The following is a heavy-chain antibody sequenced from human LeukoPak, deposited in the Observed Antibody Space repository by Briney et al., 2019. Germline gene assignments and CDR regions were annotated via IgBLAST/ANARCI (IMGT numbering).Heavy chain of an antibody. D-gene: IGHD2-15*01. CDR3: ARRRVVVVAATVPSLKRYWYFDL. CDR1: GRSFSGYY. V-gene: IGHV4-34*01. CDR2: INHSGRT. J-gene: IGHJ2*01. Sequence: SETLSLTCAVYGRSFSGYYWSWLRQPPGKGLEWIWEINHSGRTNYNPSLKSRVTISVDTSKNQFSLKLRSVSAADTAVYYCARRRVVVVAATVPSLKRYWYFDLWGRGTLVTVSS.